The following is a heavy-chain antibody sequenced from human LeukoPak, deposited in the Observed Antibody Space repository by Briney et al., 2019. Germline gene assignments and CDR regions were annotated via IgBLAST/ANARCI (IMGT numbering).Heavy chain of an antibody. D-gene: IGHD3-10*01. CDR2: IYHSGST. CDR3: ARRDRGVIHFDY. Sequence: PSETLSLTCTVSGYSISSGYYWGWILQPPGKGLEWIGSIYHSGSTYYNPSLKSRVTISVDTSKNQFSLKLSSVTAADTAVYYCARRDRGVIHFDYWGQGTLVTVSS. V-gene: IGHV4-38-2*02. J-gene: IGHJ4*02. CDR1: GYSISSGYY.